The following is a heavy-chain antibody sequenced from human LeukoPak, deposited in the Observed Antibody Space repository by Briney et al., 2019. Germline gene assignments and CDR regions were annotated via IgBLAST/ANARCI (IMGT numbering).Heavy chain of an antibody. Sequence: SETLSLTCAVYGGSFSGYYWSWIRQPPGKGLEWIGEINHSGSTNYNPSLKSRVTISVDTSKNQFSLRLSSVTAADTAVYYCARDWGVSARPGYMDVWGKGTTVTVSS. CDR2: INHSGST. V-gene: IGHV4-34*01. D-gene: IGHD6-6*01. CDR1: GGSFSGYY. J-gene: IGHJ6*03. CDR3: ARDWGVSARPGYMDV.